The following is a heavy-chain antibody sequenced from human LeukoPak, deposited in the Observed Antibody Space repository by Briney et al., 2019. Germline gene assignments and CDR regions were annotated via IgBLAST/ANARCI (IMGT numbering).Heavy chain of an antibody. V-gene: IGHV3-23*01. CDR2: ISGSGTTT. D-gene: IGHD4-11*01. CDR3: ANEASKGDV. J-gene: IGHJ3*01. Sequence: PGGCLRLSCVASGFTLSNYVMEWVRQAPGKGLECVSSISGSGTTTYYAGSGTGRLTSSRDNSKNTLYRQMDCLRAEDTAIYYCANEASKGDVWGQGTTVTVSS. CDR1: GFTLSNYV.